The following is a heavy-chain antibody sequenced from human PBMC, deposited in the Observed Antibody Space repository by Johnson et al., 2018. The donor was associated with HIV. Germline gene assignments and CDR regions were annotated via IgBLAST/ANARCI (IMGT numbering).Heavy chain of an antibody. CDR1: GFTFSSYG. CDR2: IRYDGSNK. CDR3: ARSRDYGPARSAFDI. V-gene: IGHV3-30*02. Sequence: QVQLVESGGGLVQPGGSLRLSCVASGFTFSSYGMHWVRQAPGKGLEWVAFIRYDGSNKYYGDSVKGRFTISRDNSKNTLYLQMNSLRAEDTAVYYCARSRDYGPARSAFDIWGQGTMVTVSS. J-gene: IGHJ3*02. D-gene: IGHD4-17*01.